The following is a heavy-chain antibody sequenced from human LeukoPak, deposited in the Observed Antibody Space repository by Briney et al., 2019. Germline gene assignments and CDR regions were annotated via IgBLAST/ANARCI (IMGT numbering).Heavy chain of an antibody. J-gene: IGHJ4*02. D-gene: IGHD3-9*01. V-gene: IGHV4-34*01. CDR1: GGSFSGYY. CDR3: ARIQSCIRYFDWLLSEYYFDY. CDR2: INHSGST. Sequence: PSETLSLTCAVYGGSFSGYYWSWIRQPPGKGLEWIGEINHSGSTNYNPSLKSRITISVETSKNPFSLKLSSVTAAETAVYYGARIQSCIRYFDWLLSEYYFDYWGQGTLVTVSS.